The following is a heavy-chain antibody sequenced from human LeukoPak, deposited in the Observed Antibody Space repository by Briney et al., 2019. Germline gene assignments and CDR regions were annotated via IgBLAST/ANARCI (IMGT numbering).Heavy chain of an antibody. Sequence: SETLSLTCTVSGGSISISSYYWGWIRQPPGKGLEWIGSIYYSGSIYYNPSLKSRVTISVHTSKTQSSLKLSSVPAADTAVYYCAREEADWFDPWGQGTLVTVPS. CDR1: GGSISISSYY. CDR3: AREEADWFDP. J-gene: IGHJ5*02. CDR2: IYYSGSI. V-gene: IGHV4-39*02.